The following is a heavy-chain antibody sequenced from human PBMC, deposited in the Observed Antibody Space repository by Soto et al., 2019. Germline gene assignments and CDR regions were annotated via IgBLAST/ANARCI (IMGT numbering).Heavy chain of an antibody. Sequence: ASETLSLTCTVSGGSISSGGYYWSWIRQHPGKGLEWIGYIYYSGSTYYNPSLKSRVTISVDTSKNQFSLKLSSVTAADTAVYYCASQGGYAYAFDIWGQGTMVTVSS. J-gene: IGHJ3*02. D-gene: IGHD2-15*01. CDR1: GGSISSGGYY. V-gene: IGHV4-31*03. CDR2: IYYSGST. CDR3: ASQGGYAYAFDI.